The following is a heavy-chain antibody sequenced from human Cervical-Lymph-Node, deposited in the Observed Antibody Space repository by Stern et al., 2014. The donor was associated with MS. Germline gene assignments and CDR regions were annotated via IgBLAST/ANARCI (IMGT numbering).Heavy chain of an antibody. CDR3: AKDLLNSSSKY. CDR2: LSNTGGET. Sequence: EVQLVESGGGLVQPGGSLRLSCAASGFTFGSYAMTWVRQAPGKGLEWVSSLSNTGGETYYADSVKGRFTISRDNSKITLYLQMNSLRAEDTAVYYCAKDLLNSSSKYWGQGTLVTVSS. CDR1: GFTFGSYA. J-gene: IGHJ4*02. V-gene: IGHV3-23*04. D-gene: IGHD6-6*01.